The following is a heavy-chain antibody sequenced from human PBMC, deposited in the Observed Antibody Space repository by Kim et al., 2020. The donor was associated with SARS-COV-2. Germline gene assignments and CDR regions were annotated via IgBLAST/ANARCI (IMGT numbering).Heavy chain of an antibody. CDR2: KWYDGSNK. CDR1: GFTFSSYG. D-gene: IGHD6-19*01. J-gene: IGHJ4*02. V-gene: IGHV3-33*01. CDR3: ARDNGPLNSGWYAY. Sequence: GGSLRLSCAASGFTFSSYGMHWVRQAPGKGLEWVAVKWYDGSNKYYADSVKGRFTISRDNSKNTLYLQMNSLRAEDTAVYYCARDNGPLNSGWYAYWGQGTLVTVSS.